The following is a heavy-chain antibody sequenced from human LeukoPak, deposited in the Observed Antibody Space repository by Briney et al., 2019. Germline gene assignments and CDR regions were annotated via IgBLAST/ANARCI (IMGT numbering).Heavy chain of an antibody. CDR3: ANLEWIQLWLRVGMDV. D-gene: IGHD5-18*01. CDR2: ISGSGGST. V-gene: IGHV3-23*01. CDR1: GFTFSSYA. J-gene: IGHJ6*02. Sequence: GGSLRLSCAASGFTFSSYAMRWVRRAPGEGLEWVSAISGSGGSTYSADSGEGRLSISRDNSNNTLYLQMNSLRAEDTAVYYCANLEWIQLWLRVGMDVWGQGTTVTVSS.